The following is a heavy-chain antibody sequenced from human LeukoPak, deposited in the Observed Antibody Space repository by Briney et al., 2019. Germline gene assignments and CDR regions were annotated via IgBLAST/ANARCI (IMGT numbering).Heavy chain of an antibody. J-gene: IGHJ4*02. CDR3: VRRSVAGGFFDY. V-gene: IGHV3-74*01. Sequence: GGSLRLSCAASGFTFSNYWMHWVRQAPGVGLVCVSRINGDVRSTNDADSVKGRFTISRDNAKNTLYLQMNSLRAEDTAVYYCVRRSVAGGFFDYWGQGTLVTVSS. CDR1: GFTFSNYW. CDR2: INGDVRST. D-gene: IGHD6-19*01.